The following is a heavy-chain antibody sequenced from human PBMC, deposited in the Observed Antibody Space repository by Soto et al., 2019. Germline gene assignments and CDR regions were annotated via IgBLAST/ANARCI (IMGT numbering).Heavy chain of an antibody. Sequence: QLQLQESGPGVLKPSETLSLTCNVSGGSISSSSYYWGWIRPPPGKGLEGIASIYRSGYIYDNTHRKSRVTIYVDTSTNQFSLKLTSVTAADTAVYYCARHTLVRGVKVICWFDPWGQGTLVTVSS. V-gene: IGHV4-39*01. J-gene: IGHJ5*02. CDR3: ARHTLVRGVKVICWFDP. D-gene: IGHD3-10*01. CDR1: GGSISSSSYY. CDR2: IYRSGYI.